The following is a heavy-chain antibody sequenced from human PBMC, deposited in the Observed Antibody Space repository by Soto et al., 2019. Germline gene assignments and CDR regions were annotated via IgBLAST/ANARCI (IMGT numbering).Heavy chain of an antibody. D-gene: IGHD4-17*01. CDR1: GFTFISYG. CDR2: IWYDGSNK. V-gene: IGHV3-33*01. Sequence: GGSLRLSCAASGFTFISYGMHWVRQAPGKGLEWVAVIWYDGSNKYYADSVKGRFTISRDNSKNTLYLQMNSLRAEDTAVYYCAREGHDYGDYVYYFDYWGQGTLVTVSS. J-gene: IGHJ4*02. CDR3: AREGHDYGDYVYYFDY.